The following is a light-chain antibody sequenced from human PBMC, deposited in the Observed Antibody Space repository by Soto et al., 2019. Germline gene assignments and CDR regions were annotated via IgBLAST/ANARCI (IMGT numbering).Light chain of an antibody. J-gene: IGLJ2*01. CDR1: SSDVGGYNW. CDR2: DVR. Sequence: QSALTQPASVSGSPGQSIAISCTGTSSDVGGYNWVSWYQQHPGKAPKVIVYDVRNRPSGVSDRFSGYKSGNTASLTISGLQAEDEADYYCSSYTSSYAVVFGGGTKLTVL. V-gene: IGLV2-14*03. CDR3: SSYTSSYAVV.